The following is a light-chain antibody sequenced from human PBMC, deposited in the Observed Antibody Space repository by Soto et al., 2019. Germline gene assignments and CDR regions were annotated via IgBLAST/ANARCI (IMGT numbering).Light chain of an antibody. CDR2: GAS. CDR1: QSVSSSY. Sequence: EFVLTQSPGTLSLSRGEISTLCCRSSQSVSSSYLALYQQKPGQAPRLLIYGASSRATGIPARFSGSGSGTEFNLTISSLQSEDFAVYFCQQYDDWLRLTFGGGTKV. CDR3: QQYDDWLRLT. J-gene: IGKJ4*01. V-gene: IGKV3-20*01.